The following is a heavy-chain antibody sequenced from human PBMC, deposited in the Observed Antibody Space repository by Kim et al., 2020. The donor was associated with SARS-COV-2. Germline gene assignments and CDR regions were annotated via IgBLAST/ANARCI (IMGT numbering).Heavy chain of an antibody. J-gene: IGHJ4*02. V-gene: IGHV3-23*01. CDR1: GFTFSSYA. Sequence: GGSLRLSCAASGFTFSSYAMSWVRQAPGKGLEWVSAISGSGGSTYYADSVKGRFTISRDNSKNTLYLQMNSLRAEDTAVYYCAKDPRRRITIFGVVIIPYYFDYWGQGTLVTVSS. CDR3: AKDPRRRITIFGVVIIPYYFDY. D-gene: IGHD3-3*01. CDR2: ISGSGGST.